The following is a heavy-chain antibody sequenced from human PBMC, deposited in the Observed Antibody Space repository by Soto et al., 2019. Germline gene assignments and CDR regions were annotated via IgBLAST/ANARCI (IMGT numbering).Heavy chain of an antibody. J-gene: IGHJ4*02. CDR3: ARAPDCGEGSCYRHFDL. V-gene: IGHV3-11*01. D-gene: IGHD2-15*01. CDR2: ISGSGDVI. Sequence: LRLSCAASAFKFSDYYMSWVRQAPGKGLEWVSYISGSGDVIYYADSVKGRFTISRDNDKKSVHLQMDTLRAEDTALYYCARAPDCGEGSCYRHFDLWGQGTRVTVSS. CDR1: AFKFSDYY.